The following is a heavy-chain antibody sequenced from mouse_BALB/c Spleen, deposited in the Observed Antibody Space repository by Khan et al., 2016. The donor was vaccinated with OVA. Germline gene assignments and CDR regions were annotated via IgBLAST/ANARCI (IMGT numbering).Heavy chain of an antibody. CDR3: TRLAYYYDSEGFAY. Sequence: EVELVESGGDLVKPGGSLKLSCAASGFTFSTYGMSWVRQTPDKRLEWVATVSTGGGYTYYPDSVKGRFPISTANAKNTLYLQMSGLKSEDTAIFYCTRLAYYYDSEGFAYWGQGTLVTVSA. CDR1: GFTFSTYG. CDR2: VSTGGGYT. J-gene: IGHJ3*01. D-gene: IGHD1-1*01. V-gene: IGHV5-6*01.